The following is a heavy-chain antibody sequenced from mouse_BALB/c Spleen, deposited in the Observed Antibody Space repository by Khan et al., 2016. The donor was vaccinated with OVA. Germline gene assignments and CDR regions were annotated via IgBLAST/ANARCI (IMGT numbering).Heavy chain of an antibody. D-gene: IGHD2-4*01. CDR2: ISYSGST. V-gene: IGHV3-2*02. Sequence: VQLKESGPGLVKPSQSLSLTCTVTGYSITSNYAWNWIRQFPGNKLEWMGYISYSGSTNYNPSLKSRLSITRDTSKNQFFLLLHSVTTEDSATYYCSRGNYDGYALDYWGQGTSVTVSS. CDR1: GYSITSNYA. J-gene: IGHJ4*01. CDR3: SRGNYDGYALDY.